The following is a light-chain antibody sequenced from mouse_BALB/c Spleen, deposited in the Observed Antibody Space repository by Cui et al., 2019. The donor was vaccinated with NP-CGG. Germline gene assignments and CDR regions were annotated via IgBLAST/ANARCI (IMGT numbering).Light chain of an antibody. CDR1: TGTVTTTNY. CDR2: GTN. V-gene: IGLV1*01. J-gene: IGLJ1*01. CDR3: ALWYSNHWV. Sequence: QAVVTQASVLTTSPGETVTLTCRSSTGTVTTTNYANWVQEKPDHLFTGLIGGTNNRAPGVPARFSGSLIGDKAALTITGPQTEDEAIYFCALWYSNHWVFGGGTKLTVL.